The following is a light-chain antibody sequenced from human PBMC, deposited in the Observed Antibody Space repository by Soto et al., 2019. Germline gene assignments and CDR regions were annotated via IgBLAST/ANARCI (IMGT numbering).Light chain of an antibody. CDR2: AAS. Sequence: IQMTQSPSSLSASVGDRVTITCRASQTINRYLSWYQQKPGKAPNLLISAASTLQAGVPSRFSGSVSGTEFTLTISSLQPEDFATYYCQQTYSSPWTFGQGTKVEIK. CDR1: QTINRY. CDR3: QQTYSSPWT. J-gene: IGKJ1*01. V-gene: IGKV1-39*01.